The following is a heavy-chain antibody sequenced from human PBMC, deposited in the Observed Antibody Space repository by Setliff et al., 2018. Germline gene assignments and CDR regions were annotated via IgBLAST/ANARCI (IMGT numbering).Heavy chain of an antibody. V-gene: IGHV4-34*01. J-gene: IGHJ4*02. D-gene: IGHD4-17*01. CDR3: ARGRRGLYGESDY. CDR1: GGSFSGYY. CDR2: INHSGGT. Sequence: PSETLSLTCAVYGGSFSGYYWSWIRQPPGKGLEWIGEINHSGGTNYNPSLKSRVTISVDTSKNQFSLKLSSVTAADTAVYYCARGRRGLYGESDYWGQGTLVTVSS.